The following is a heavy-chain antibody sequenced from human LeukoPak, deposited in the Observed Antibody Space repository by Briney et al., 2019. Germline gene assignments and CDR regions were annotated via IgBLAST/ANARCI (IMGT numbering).Heavy chain of an antibody. Sequence: SQTLSLTCAISGDSVSINSAAWNWIRQSPSRGLEWLGRTYYRSKWYNDYAVSVKSRITINPDTSKNQFSLQLNSVTPEDTAVYYCARGSRLGVVERDAFDIWGQGTMVTVSS. D-gene: IGHD3-3*01. CDR3: ARGSRLGVVERDAFDI. J-gene: IGHJ3*02. V-gene: IGHV6-1*01. CDR1: GDSVSINSAA. CDR2: TYYRSKWYN.